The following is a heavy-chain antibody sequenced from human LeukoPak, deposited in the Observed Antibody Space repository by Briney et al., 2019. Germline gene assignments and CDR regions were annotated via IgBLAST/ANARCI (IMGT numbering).Heavy chain of an antibody. J-gene: IGHJ4*02. D-gene: IGHD1-1*01. CDR3: VTEIFVGSRMNERRSDY. V-gene: IGHV1-69-2*01. CDR2: IDPTDGET. CDR1: GYSFSDHY. Sequence: ASVKISCKASGYSFSDHYIHWAQQALGKGLEWVGRIDPTDGETIYASKFRGRVTIRADTSTDTAYMEMSGLTLEDSATFYCVTEIFVGSRMNERRSDYWGQGTQVIVSS.